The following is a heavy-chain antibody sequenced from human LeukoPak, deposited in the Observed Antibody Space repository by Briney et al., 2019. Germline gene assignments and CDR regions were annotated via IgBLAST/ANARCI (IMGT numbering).Heavy chain of an antibody. V-gene: IGHV1-18*01. CDR2: ISAYNGNT. J-gene: IGHJ4*02. CDR1: GYTFINYG. Sequence: ASVKVSCKASGYTFINYGINWVRQAPGQGLEWMGWISAYNGNTNYAQSLQGRVTMTTDTSTSTVYMELRSLRSDDTAVYYCATAYSGYDYKFDYWGQGTLVTVSS. D-gene: IGHD5-12*01. CDR3: ATAYSGYDYKFDY.